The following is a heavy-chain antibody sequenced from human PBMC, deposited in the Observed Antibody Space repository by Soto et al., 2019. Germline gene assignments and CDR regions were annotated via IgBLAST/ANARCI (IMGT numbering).Heavy chain of an antibody. CDR2: IFPGDSDT. V-gene: IGHV5-51*01. D-gene: IGHD6-6*01. CDR1: GYIFANDW. Sequence: GESLKISCKGSGYIFANDWIAWVRQMPGKGLEWMGIIFPGDSDTRYSPSFQGQVTISADKSINTAYLQWSSLKASDAAVYYCARRVAAHPYFDFWGQGALVTVSS. CDR3: ARRVAAHPYFDF. J-gene: IGHJ4*02.